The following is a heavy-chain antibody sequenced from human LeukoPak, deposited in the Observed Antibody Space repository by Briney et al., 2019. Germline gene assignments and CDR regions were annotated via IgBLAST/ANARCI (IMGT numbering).Heavy chain of an antibody. V-gene: IGHV4-59*01. CDR2: IYYTGST. CDR3: ARDLHYDSSGYYYAFDI. Sequence: SETLSLTCTVSGGSISSYYWSWIRQPPGKGLEWIGYIYYTGSTNYNPSLKSRVTISLNTSKNQFSLKLSSVTAADTAVYYCARDLHYDSSGYYYAFDIWGQGTMVTVSS. CDR1: GGSISSYY. D-gene: IGHD3-22*01. J-gene: IGHJ3*02.